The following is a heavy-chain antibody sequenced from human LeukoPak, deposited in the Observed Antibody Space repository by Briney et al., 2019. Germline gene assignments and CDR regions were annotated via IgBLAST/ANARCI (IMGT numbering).Heavy chain of an antibody. D-gene: IGHD5-18*01. J-gene: IGHJ4*02. CDR1: GGSISSYY. Sequence: SETLSLTRTVSGGSISSYYWSWIRQPPGKGLEWIGYIYYSGSTNYNPSLKSRVTISVDTSKNQFSLKLSSVTAAETAVYYCARFRVDTAMGYYYFDYWGQGTLVTVSS. CDR2: IYYSGST. V-gene: IGHV4-59*01. CDR3: ARFRVDTAMGYYYFDY.